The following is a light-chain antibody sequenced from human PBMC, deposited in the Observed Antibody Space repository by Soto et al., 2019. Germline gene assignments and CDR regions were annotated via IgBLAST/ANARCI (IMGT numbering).Light chain of an antibody. Sequence: EIVMTQSPVTLSVSPGERATLSCRASQSVSSNLAWYQKKPGQAPRLLIDGASIRATGIPARFSGSGSGTEFTLAISSLQSEDFAVYYCQQYNAWPLTFGGGTKVEIK. CDR2: GAS. J-gene: IGKJ4*01. CDR3: QQYNAWPLT. V-gene: IGKV3-15*01. CDR1: QSVSSN.